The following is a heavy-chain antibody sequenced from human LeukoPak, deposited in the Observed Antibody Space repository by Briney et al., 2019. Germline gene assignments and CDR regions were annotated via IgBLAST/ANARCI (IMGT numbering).Heavy chain of an antibody. CDR3: ASVGPFGARPLIDY. Sequence: PGGSLRLSCAASGFTFSSYAMSWIRQPPGKGLEWIGEINHSGSTNYNPSLKSRVTISVDTSKNQFSLKLSSVTAADTAVYYCASVGPFGARPLIDYWGQGTLVTVSS. J-gene: IGHJ4*02. V-gene: IGHV4-34*01. CDR1: GFTFSSYA. CDR2: INHSGST. D-gene: IGHD6-6*01.